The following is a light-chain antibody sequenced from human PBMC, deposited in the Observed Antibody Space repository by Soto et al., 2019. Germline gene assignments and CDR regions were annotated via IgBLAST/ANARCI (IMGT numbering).Light chain of an antibody. Sequence: EIVLTQSPGTLSLSPGERATLSCRASQSVTSNYLAWYQQKPGQAPRLFMFGASRRGTGIPDRFSGSGSGTDFSLTISRLEPEDFAVYYCQQYGTSPITFGQGTRLEIK. CDR3: QQYGTSPIT. J-gene: IGKJ5*01. V-gene: IGKV3-20*01. CDR1: QSVTSNY. CDR2: GAS.